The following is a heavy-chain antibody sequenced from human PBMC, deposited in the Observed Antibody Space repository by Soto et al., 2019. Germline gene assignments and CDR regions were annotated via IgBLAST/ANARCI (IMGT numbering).Heavy chain of an antibody. CDR1: GGSISSYY. Sequence: NPSETLSLTCTVSGGSISSYYWSWIRQPAGKGLEWIGRIYTSGSTNYNPSLKSRVTMSVDTSKNQFSLKLSSVTAADTAVYYCARGLALEQWLVEAFDYWGQGTLVTVSS. J-gene: IGHJ4*02. V-gene: IGHV4-4*07. CDR2: IYTSGST. CDR3: ARGLALEQWLVEAFDY. D-gene: IGHD6-19*01.